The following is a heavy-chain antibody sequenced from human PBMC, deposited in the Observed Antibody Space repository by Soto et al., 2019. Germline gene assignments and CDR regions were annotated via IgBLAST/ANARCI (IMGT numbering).Heavy chain of an antibody. CDR2: ISTSGSPI. CDR1: GFTFSNYA. J-gene: IGHJ4*02. CDR3: ARDSLRVVEWSFDY. Sequence: DVELLESGGGLVQPGGSLRLSCAASGFTFSNYAMNWVRQAPGKGLEWLAYISTSGSPIYYADSVKGRFTISRDDAKNAVYLQMNNLRAEDTAVYYCARDSLRVVEWSFDYWGQGTLVTVSS. V-gene: IGHV3-48*03. D-gene: IGHD3-3*01.